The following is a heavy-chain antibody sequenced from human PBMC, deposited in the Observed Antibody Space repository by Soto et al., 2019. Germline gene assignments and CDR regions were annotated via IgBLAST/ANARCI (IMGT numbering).Heavy chain of an antibody. V-gene: IGHV3-48*01. D-gene: IGHD2-15*01. Sequence: VQLVESGGGLVQPGGSLRLSCAASGFTFSSYSMNWVRQAPGKGLEWVSYISSSSSTIYYADSVKGRFTISRDNAKNSLYLQMNSLRAEDTAVYYCARDHGDCSGGSCYYYYYYYMDVWGKGTTVTVSS. CDR1: GFTFSSYS. CDR3: ARDHGDCSGGSCYYYYYYYMDV. J-gene: IGHJ6*03. CDR2: ISSSSSTI.